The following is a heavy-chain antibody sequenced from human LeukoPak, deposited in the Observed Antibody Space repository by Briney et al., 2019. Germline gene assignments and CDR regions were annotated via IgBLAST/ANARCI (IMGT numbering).Heavy chain of an antibody. CDR2: IYHSGST. CDR1: GGSISSGGYY. CDR3: AREGRDRSHGWFDP. Sequence: SQTLSLTCTVSGGSISSGGYYWSWIRQPPGKGLEWIGYIYHSGSTYYNPSLKSRVTISVDRSKNQFSLKLSSVTAADTAVYYCAREGRDRSHGWFDPWGQGTLVTVSS. V-gene: IGHV4-30-2*01. D-gene: IGHD1-14*01. J-gene: IGHJ5*02.